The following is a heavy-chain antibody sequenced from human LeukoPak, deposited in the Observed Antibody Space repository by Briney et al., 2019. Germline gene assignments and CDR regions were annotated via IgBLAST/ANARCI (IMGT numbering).Heavy chain of an antibody. CDR2: IYYSGST. D-gene: IGHD1-26*01. Sequence: SESLSLTCTVSGGSISSYYWSWIRQPPGKGLEWIGYIYYSGSTKFNPSLKSRVTISVDTSKNQFSLKLSSVTAADTAVYYCARAESGSYSQTFDYWGQGTLVTVSS. J-gene: IGHJ4*02. V-gene: IGHV4-59*01. CDR3: ARAESGSYSQTFDY. CDR1: GGSISSYY.